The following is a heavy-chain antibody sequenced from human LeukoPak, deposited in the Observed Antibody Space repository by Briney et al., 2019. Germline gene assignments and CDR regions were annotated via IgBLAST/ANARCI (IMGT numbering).Heavy chain of an antibody. CDR1: GYTFTSYY. CDR2: INPSGGSK. D-gene: IGHD3-22*01. CDR3: ARAEVSYYYDSSGYYMPPYDCDY. Sequence: ASVTVSCKASGYTFTSYYMHWVRQVPGQGLAGMGRINPSGGSKSYAQKFQGRVTMTRDTSTSTVYMELSSLISEDTAVYYCARAEVSYYYDSSGYYMPPYDCDYWGQGTLVTVSS. V-gene: IGHV1-46*01. J-gene: IGHJ4*02.